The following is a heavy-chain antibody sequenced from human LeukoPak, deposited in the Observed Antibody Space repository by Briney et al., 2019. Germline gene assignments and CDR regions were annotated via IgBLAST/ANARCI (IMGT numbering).Heavy chain of an antibody. D-gene: IGHD1-26*01. V-gene: IGHV4-34*01. J-gene: IGHJ4*02. CDR3: ARLLRGSYLDY. CDR1: GGSFSGYY. CDR2: INHSGST. Sequence: PSETLSLTCAVYGGSFSGYYWSWIRQPPGKGLEWIGEINHSGSTNYNPSLKSRVTVSVDTSKNQSSLKLSSVTAADTAVYYCARLLRGSYLDYWGQGTLVTVSS.